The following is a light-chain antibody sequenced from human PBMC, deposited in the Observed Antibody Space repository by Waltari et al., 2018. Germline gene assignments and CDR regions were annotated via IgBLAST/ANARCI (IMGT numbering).Light chain of an antibody. V-gene: IGKV3-15*01. CDR2: DAS. CDR1: QSVYSN. Sequence: EIVMTQSPGTLSMSPGERAALSCRASQSVYSNVAWYQQKPGQAPRLPIYDASTLAAGVPSRISGRGSGTEFTLTISGLQSEDFAVYYCQQYNNWPPWTFGQGTKVEIK. J-gene: IGKJ1*01. CDR3: QQYNNWPPWT.